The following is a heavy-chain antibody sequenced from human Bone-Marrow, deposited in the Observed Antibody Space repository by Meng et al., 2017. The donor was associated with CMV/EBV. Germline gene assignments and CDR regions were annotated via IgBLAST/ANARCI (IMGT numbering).Heavy chain of an antibody. CDR3: ARDLDIVVVGGVNY. J-gene: IGHJ4*02. CDR1: GYTFTGYY. D-gene: IGHD2-2*03. V-gene: IGHV1-2*02. CDR2: INPNSGGT. Sequence: ALVKVSCKASGYTFTGYYMHWVRQAPGQGLEWMGWINPNSGGTNYAQKFQGRVTMTRDTSISTAYMELSRLRSDDTAVYYCARDLDIVVVGGVNYWGQGTLVTVSS.